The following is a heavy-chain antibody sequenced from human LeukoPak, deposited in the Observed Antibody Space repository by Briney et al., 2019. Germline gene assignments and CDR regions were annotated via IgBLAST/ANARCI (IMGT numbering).Heavy chain of an antibody. D-gene: IGHD5-18*01. Sequence: ASVKVSCKASGYTFTSYGISWVRQAPGQGLEWMGWISAYSGNTNYAQKFQGRVTMTTDTSTSTAYMELSSLRSEDTAVYYCATEMWIQLRVRGSAFDIWGQGTMVTVSS. J-gene: IGHJ3*02. CDR3: ATEMWIQLRVRGSAFDI. CDR2: ISAYSGNT. CDR1: GYTFTSYG. V-gene: IGHV1-18*01.